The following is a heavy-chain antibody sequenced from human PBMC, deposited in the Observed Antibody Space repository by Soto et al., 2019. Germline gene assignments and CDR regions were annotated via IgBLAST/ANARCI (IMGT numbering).Heavy chain of an antibody. J-gene: IGHJ5*02. V-gene: IGHV1-24*01. CDR1: GYTLTELS. CDR2: FDPEDGET. Sequence: ASVKVSCKVSGYTLTELSMHWVRQAPGKGLEWMGGFDPEDGETIYAQKFQGRVTMTEDTSTDTAYMELSSLRSEDTAVYYCAATLGSRRGFDPWGQGTLLTVSS. CDR3: AATLGSRRGFDP. D-gene: IGHD3-10*01.